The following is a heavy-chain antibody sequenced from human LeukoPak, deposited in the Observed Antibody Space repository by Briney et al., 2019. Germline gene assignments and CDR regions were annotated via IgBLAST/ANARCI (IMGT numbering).Heavy chain of an antibody. D-gene: IGHD3-22*01. CDR3: AKRGVVIRVILVGFHKEAYYFDS. CDR1: GITLSNYG. J-gene: IGHJ4*02. CDR2: ISGSGGRT. Sequence: PGGSLRLSCAVSGITLSNYGMSWVCQAPGKGLEWVAGISGSGGRTNYADSVKGRFTISRDNPKNTLYLQMNSLRAEDTAVYFCAKRGVVIRVILVGFHKEAYYFDSWGQGALVTVSS. V-gene: IGHV3-23*01.